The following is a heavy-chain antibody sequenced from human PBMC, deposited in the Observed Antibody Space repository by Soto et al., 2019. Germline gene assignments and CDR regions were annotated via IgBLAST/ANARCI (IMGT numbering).Heavy chain of an antibody. CDR3: ASLYSSSWYAPYYYYMDV. Sequence: SETLSLTCTVSGGSISSYYWSWIRQPPGKGLEWIGYIYYSGSTNYNPSLKSRVTISVDTSKNQFSLKLNSVTAADTAMHYCASLYSSSWYAPYYYYMDVWGKGTTVTVSS. V-gene: IGHV4-59*01. CDR1: GGSISSYY. D-gene: IGHD6-13*01. CDR2: IYYSGST. J-gene: IGHJ6*03.